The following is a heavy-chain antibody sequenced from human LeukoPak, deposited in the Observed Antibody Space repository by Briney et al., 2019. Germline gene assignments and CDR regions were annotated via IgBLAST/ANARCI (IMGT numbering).Heavy chain of an antibody. V-gene: IGHV1-18*01. D-gene: IGHD5-18*01. CDR3: ARFKESWIQLWLLDY. Sequence: GASVKVSCKASGYTFTSYGISWVRQAPGQGLEWMGWISAYNGNTNYAQKLQGRVTMTTDTSTSTAYMEPRSLRSDDTAVYYCARFKESWIQLWLLDYWGQGTLVTVSS. CDR2: ISAYNGNT. CDR1: GYTFTSYG. J-gene: IGHJ4*02.